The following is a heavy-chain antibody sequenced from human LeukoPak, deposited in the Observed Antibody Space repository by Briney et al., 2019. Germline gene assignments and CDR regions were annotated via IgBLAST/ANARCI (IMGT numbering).Heavy chain of an antibody. Sequence: ASVKVSCKASGYTFTSYDINWVRQATGQGLEWMGWMNPNSGNTGYAQKFQGRVSITRNTSISTAYMELSSLRSEDTAVYYCAREGHLYYYDSSGYSYMDVWGKGTTVTVSS. CDR2: MNPNSGNT. D-gene: IGHD3-22*01. V-gene: IGHV1-8*03. CDR1: GYTFTSYD. CDR3: AREGHLYYYDSSGYSYMDV. J-gene: IGHJ6*03.